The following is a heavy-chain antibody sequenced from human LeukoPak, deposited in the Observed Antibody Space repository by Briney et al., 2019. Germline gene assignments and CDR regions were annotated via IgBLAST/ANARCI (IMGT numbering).Heavy chain of an antibody. CDR3: ARELPYDAFDI. Sequence: SETLSVTCTVPGGSISSYYWSWVRQPPGKGLEWIGYIYYSGSTNYNPSLKSRVTISVDTSKNQFSLKLSSVTAADTAVYYCARELPYDAFDIWGQGTMVTVSS. V-gene: IGHV4-59*01. CDR1: GGSISSYY. CDR2: IYYSGST. D-gene: IGHD1-26*01. J-gene: IGHJ3*02.